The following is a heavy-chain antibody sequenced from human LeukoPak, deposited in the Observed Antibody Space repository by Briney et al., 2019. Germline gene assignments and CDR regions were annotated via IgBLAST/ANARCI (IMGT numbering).Heavy chain of an antibody. CDR3: ARGGGMTTVTTNYFDY. J-gene: IGHJ4*02. CDR1: GGSFNGYY. D-gene: IGHD4-17*01. Sequence: SETLSLTCAVYGGSFNGYYWSWIRQPPGKGLEWIGEINHSGSTNYNPSLKSRVTISVDTSKNQFSLKLSSVTAADTAVYYCARGGGMTTVTTNYFDYWGQGTLVTVSS. V-gene: IGHV4-34*01. CDR2: INHSGST.